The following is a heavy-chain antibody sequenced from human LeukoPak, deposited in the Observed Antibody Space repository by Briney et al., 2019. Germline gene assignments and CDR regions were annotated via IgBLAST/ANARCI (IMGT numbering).Heavy chain of an antibody. J-gene: IGHJ4*02. CDR2: ISSDGGTT. Sequence: PGGSLRLSCAASGFSFSVYWMNWVRQAPGKGLVWVSRISSDGGTTTYADSVKGRFTSSTDNAKNTLYLQMNSLRAEDTAVYYWARGLYTSGDYWGQGTLVTVSS. CDR3: ARGLYTSGDY. V-gene: IGHV3-74*01. D-gene: IGHD6-19*01. CDR1: GFSFSVYW.